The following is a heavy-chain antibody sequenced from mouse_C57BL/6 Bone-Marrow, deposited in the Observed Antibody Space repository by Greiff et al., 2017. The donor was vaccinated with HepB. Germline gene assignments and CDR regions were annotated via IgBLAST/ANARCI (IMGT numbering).Heavy chain of an antibody. CDR2: IRNKANGYTT. D-gene: IGHD4-1*01. J-gene: IGHJ4*01. CDR3: ARYIPLTFYAMDY. Sequence: EVNVVESGGGLVQPGGSLSLSCAASGFTFTDYYMSWVRQPPGKALEWLGFIRNKANGYTTEYSASVKGRFTISRDNSQSILYLQMNALRAEDSATYYCARYIPLTFYAMDYWGQGTSVTVSS. V-gene: IGHV7-3*01. CDR1: GFTFTDYY.